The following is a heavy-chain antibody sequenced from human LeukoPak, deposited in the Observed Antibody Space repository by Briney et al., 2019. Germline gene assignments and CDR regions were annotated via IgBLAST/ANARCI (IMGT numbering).Heavy chain of an antibody. D-gene: IGHD3-10*01. CDR3: ATYFYGSGSYHNHPNFDS. CDR1: GGSISSHY. V-gene: IGHV4-59*11. Sequence: PSETLSLTCTVSGGSISSHYWSWIRQPPGKGLEWIGYIYYSGSTNYNPSLKSRVTISVDTAKNQFSLNLSSVTAADTAVYYCATYFYGSGSYHNHPNFDSWGQGTLVTVSS. CDR2: IYYSGST. J-gene: IGHJ4*02.